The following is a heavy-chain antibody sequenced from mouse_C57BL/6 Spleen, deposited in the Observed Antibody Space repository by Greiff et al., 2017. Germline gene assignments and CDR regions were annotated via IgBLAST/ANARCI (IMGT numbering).Heavy chain of an antibody. Sequence: QVQLQQSDAELVKPGASVKISCKVSGYTFTDHTIHWMKQRPEQGLEWIGYIYPRDGSTKYNEKFKGKATLTADKSSSTAYMQLNSLTSEDSAVXFCAIRPYYSNYAMDYWGQGTSVTVSS. J-gene: IGHJ4*01. D-gene: IGHD2-5*01. CDR3: AIRPYYSNYAMDY. V-gene: IGHV1-78*01. CDR2: IYPRDGST. CDR1: GYTFTDHT.